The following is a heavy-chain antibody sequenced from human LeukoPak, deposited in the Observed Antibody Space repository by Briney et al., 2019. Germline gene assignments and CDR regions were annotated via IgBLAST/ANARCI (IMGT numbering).Heavy chain of an antibody. V-gene: IGHV1-2*02. J-gene: IGHJ4*02. D-gene: IGHD3-9*01. CDR1: GFTFTAYY. CDR2: INPNSGDT. Sequence: ASVKVSCKASGFTFTAYYIHWVRQAPGQGLEWMGWINPNSGDTNCAQKFQGRVTMTRDTSISTAYMELGRLKSDDTALYYCAGGMTGIDYWGQGTLVTVSS. CDR3: AGGMTGIDY.